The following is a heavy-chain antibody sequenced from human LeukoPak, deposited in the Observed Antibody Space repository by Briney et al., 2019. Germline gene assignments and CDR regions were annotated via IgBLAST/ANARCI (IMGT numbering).Heavy chain of an antibody. CDR1: GFTFSSYA. D-gene: IGHD2-2*01. CDR2: ISGSGGST. J-gene: IGHJ4*02. V-gene: IGHV3-23*01. CDR3: AKDQALSLSSSRALDY. Sequence: GGSLRLSCAASGFTFSSYAMSWVRQAPGKGLEWVSAISGSGGSTYYADSVKGRFTISRDNSKNTLYLQMNSLRAEDTALYYCAKDQALSLSSSRALDYWGQGTLVTVSS.